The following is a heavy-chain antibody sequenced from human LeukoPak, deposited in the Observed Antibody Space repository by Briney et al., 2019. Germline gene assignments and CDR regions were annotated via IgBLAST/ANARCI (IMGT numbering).Heavy chain of an antibody. CDR1: GYTFTSYG. CDR2: ISAYNGNT. D-gene: IGHD1-26*01. Sequence: ASVKVSCKASGYTFTSYGISWVRQAPGQGLEWMGWISAYNGNTNYAQKLQGRVTMTTDTSTSTAYMELRSLRSDDTAVYYCARVPGVIVGATTSLVDYWGQGTLVTVSS. CDR3: ARVPGVIVGATTSLVDY. J-gene: IGHJ4*02. V-gene: IGHV1-18*01.